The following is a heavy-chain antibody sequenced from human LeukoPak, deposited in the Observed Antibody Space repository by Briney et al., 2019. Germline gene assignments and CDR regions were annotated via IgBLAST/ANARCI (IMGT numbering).Heavy chain of an antibody. V-gene: IGHV3-7*01. CDR1: GFTFTTYW. CDR3: VRNVGAVRGEVYFDY. J-gene: IGHJ4*02. Sequence: GESLRLSCAASGFTFTTYWMSWVRQPPGEGLEWVANIKQDGSEKYYVDSVKGRFTISRDNAKNSLYLQMNSLRAEDTAMYFCVRNVGAVRGEVYFDYWGQGTLVTVFS. CDR2: IKQDGSEK. D-gene: IGHD3-10*01.